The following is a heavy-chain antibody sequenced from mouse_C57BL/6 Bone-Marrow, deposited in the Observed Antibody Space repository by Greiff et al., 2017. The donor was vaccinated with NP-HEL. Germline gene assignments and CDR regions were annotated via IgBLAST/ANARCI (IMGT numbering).Heavy chain of an antibody. D-gene: IGHD2-5*01. CDR3: TTILYNSNYLYAMDY. V-gene: IGHV14-4*01. J-gene: IGHJ4*01. CDR2: IDPENGDT. Sequence: VQLQQSGAELVRPGASVKLSCTASGFNIKDDYMHWVKQRPEQGLEWIGWIDPENGDTEYASKFQGKATITADTSSNTAYLQLSSLTSEDTAVYYCTTILYNSNYLYAMDYWGQGTSVTVSS. CDR1: GFNIKDDY.